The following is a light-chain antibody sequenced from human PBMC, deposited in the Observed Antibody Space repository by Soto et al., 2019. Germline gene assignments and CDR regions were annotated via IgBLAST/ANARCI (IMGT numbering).Light chain of an antibody. CDR1: SSDVGGYDY. Sequence: QSALTQPASVSGSPGQSITISCAGTSSDVGGYDYVSWYQQHPGKAPKLIIYEVTNRPSGVSFRFSGSKSGNTASLTISGLQAEDESDYYCSSYRSSSTYVFGTGTKVT. V-gene: IGLV2-14*01. CDR2: EVT. J-gene: IGLJ1*01. CDR3: SSYRSSSTYV.